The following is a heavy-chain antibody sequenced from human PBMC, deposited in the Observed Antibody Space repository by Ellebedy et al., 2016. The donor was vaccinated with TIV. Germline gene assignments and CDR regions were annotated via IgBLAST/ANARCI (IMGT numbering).Heavy chain of an antibody. Sequence: GSLRLSCTVSGGSISSDCWTWIRLPPGKGLEWIAWLCQTGSTNYNPSLRSRVFMSLDTSKSQFYLKLSSRTAADTAVYYCSRVITGVDSSSWYIFDYWGQGTLVTVSS. V-gene: IGHV4-59*01. CDR2: LCQTGST. D-gene: IGHD6-13*01. CDR1: GGSISSDC. CDR3: SRVITGVDSSSWYIFDY. J-gene: IGHJ4*02.